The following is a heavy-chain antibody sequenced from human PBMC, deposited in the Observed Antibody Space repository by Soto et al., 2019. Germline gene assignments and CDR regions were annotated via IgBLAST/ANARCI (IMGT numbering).Heavy chain of an antibody. Sequence: SVKVSCKASGGTFSSYSISWVRQAPGQGLEWMGGIIPIFGTANYAQKFQGRVTITADESTSTAYMELSSLRSEDTAVYYCARRRGGYYDSSGYRYYGMDVWGQGTTVTVS. D-gene: IGHD3-22*01. CDR1: GGTFSSYS. J-gene: IGHJ6*02. V-gene: IGHV1-69*13. CDR2: IIPIFGTA. CDR3: ARRRGGYYDSSGYRYYGMDV.